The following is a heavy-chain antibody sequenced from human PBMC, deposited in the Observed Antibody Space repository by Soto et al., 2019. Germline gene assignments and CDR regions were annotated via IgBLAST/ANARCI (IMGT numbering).Heavy chain of an antibody. CDR2: IDWDDDK. V-gene: IGHV2-70*04. CDR1: GFSLSTSGMR. CDR3: ARIGIVGAFDY. D-gene: IGHD1-26*01. Sequence: SGPTREPTQTLTLTCTFSGFSLSTSGMRVSWLRQPPGKALEWLARIDWDDDKFYSTSLKTRLTISKDTSKNQVVLTMTNMDPVDTATYYCARIGIVGAFDYWGQGTLVTVSS. J-gene: IGHJ4*02.